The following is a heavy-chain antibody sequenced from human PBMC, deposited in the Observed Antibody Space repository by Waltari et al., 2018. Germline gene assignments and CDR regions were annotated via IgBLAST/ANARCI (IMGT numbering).Heavy chain of an antibody. CDR2: FYSTGSPST. CDR1: GGSISPYA. V-gene: IGHV4-4*07. CDR3: ARWSLRRKGAFDI. J-gene: IGHJ3*02. D-gene: IGHD4-17*01. Sequence: QVQLQESGPGLVRPSGTLSLTCKVSGGSISPYAWSWIRQPAGGGLVWVGRFYSTGSPSTNDNPSLEGGSTMAVDTSKNELSLQLTAGSAADAAVYYCARWSLRRKGAFDIWGQGKMVTVSS.